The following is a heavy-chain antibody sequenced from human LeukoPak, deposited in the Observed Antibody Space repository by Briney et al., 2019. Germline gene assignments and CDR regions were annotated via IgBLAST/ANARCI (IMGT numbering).Heavy chain of an antibody. CDR1: GLTFSSYP. CDR2: ISYTGADT. D-gene: IGHD3-10*01. Sequence: GGSLRPSCAVSGLTFSSYPMNWVRQAPGKGLEWVSAISYTGADTFYADSVKGRFTISRDNSKNTLYLQLDRLTVDDTAVYYCGYGSGSFFPRYYFDYWGQGALVAVSS. J-gene: IGHJ4*02. V-gene: IGHV3-23*01. CDR3: GYGSGSFFPRYYFDY.